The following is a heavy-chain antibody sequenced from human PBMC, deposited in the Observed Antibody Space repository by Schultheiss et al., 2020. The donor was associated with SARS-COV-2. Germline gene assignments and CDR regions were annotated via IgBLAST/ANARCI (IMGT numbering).Heavy chain of an antibody. CDR1: GFTFDDYA. D-gene: IGHD4-23*01. J-gene: IGHJ4*02. CDR3: ARVETVATFFDY. Sequence: GGSLRLSCAASGFTFDDYAMHWVRQAPGKGLEWVSGISWNSGSIGYADSVKGRLTISRDNAKNSLSLQMNSLRAEDTAVYYCARVETVATFFDYWGQGTPVTVSS. CDR2: ISWNSGSI. V-gene: IGHV3-9*01.